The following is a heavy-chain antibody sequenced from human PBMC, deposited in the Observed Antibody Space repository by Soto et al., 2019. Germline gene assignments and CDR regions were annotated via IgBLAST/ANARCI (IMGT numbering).Heavy chain of an antibody. Sequence: TTWKESAPTLVKPTQPLTLTCTFPGVSLSTCGVAVGGSRQPPGKDLERLALIYWDDVKRYSPSLKIMLTFTKYSSKNEVVLPMTNMGPVDTATYYCAHLPIRGSGSYFFDYWGQGTLVTVSS. D-gene: IGHD3-10*01. CDR1: GVSLSTCGVA. CDR2: IYWDDVK. J-gene: IGHJ4*02. CDR3: AHLPIRGSGSYFFDY. V-gene: IGHV2-5*02.